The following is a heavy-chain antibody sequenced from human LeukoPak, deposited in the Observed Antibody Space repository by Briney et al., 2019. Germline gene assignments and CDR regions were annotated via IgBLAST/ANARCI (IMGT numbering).Heavy chain of an antibody. CDR2: ISAYNGNT. D-gene: IGHD3-22*01. Sequence: ASVKVSCKASGYTFTSYGISWVRQAPGQGLEWMGWISAYNGNTNYAQKLQGRVTMTTDTSTSTAYMELRSLRSDDTAGYYCAREVHSSGYYVGSNNWFDPWGQGTLVTVSS. V-gene: IGHV1-18*01. CDR3: AREVHSSGYYVGSNNWFDP. J-gene: IGHJ5*02. CDR1: GYTFTSYG.